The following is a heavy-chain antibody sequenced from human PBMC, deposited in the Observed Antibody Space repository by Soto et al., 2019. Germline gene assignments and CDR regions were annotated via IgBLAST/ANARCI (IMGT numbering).Heavy chain of an antibody. D-gene: IGHD3-22*01. V-gene: IGHV3-23*01. CDR2: ISGSGGST. Sequence: VSLRLSCAASGFTFSSYAMSWVRQAPGKGLEWVSAISGSGGSTYYADSVKGRFTISRDNSKNTLYLQMNSLRAEDTAVYYCAKALRLDSSGSPGAFDIWGQGTMVTVSS. J-gene: IGHJ3*02. CDR3: AKALRLDSSGSPGAFDI. CDR1: GFTFSSYA.